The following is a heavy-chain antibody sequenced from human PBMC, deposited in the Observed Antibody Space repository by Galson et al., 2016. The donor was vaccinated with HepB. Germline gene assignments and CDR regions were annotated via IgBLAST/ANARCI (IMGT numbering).Heavy chain of an antibody. D-gene: IGHD5-12*01. CDR1: GDSLSGYH. Sequence: SETLSLTCAVYGDSLSGYHWSWIRQPPGKGLEWIGEINDSGSTNYKPSLKSRVTISVDTSKNQFSLKLNSVTVADTAVYYCARDTGGYVDYWGQGTLVTVSS. CDR3: ARDTGGYVDY. CDR2: INDSGST. V-gene: IGHV4-34*01. J-gene: IGHJ4*02.